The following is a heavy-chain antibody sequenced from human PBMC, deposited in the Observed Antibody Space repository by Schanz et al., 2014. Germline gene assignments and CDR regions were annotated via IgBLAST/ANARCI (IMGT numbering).Heavy chain of an antibody. CDR2: TRYDGNNK. Sequence: VQLVESGGGLVKPGGSLRLSCAASGFTVSNSYIHWVRQAPGKGLEWVAATRYDGNNKYYVDSVKGRFTISRDNSKNALYLQVNSLRAEDTAVYYCAKAGSGWSTAGYYYWGQGTLVAVSS. J-gene: IGHJ4*02. CDR1: GFTVSNSY. V-gene: IGHV3-33*06. D-gene: IGHD6-19*01. CDR3: AKAGSGWSTAGYYY.